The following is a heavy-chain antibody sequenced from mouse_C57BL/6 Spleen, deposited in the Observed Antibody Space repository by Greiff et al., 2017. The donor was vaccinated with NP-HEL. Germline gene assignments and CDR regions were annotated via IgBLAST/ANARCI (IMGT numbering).Heavy chain of an antibody. CDR1: GFTFSSYA. J-gene: IGHJ3*01. CDR2: ISDGGSYT. Sequence: DVQLVESGGGLVKPGGSLKLSCAASGFTFSSYAMSWVRQTPEKRLEWVATISDGGSYTYYPDNVKGRFTISRDNAKNNLYLQMSHLKSEDTAMYYCARDYSNSAWFAYWGQGTLVTVSA. V-gene: IGHV5-4*01. CDR3: ARDYSNSAWFAY. D-gene: IGHD2-5*01.